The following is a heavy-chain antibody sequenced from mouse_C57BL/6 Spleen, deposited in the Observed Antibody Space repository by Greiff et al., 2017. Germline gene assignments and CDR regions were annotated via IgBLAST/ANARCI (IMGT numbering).Heavy chain of an antibody. Sequence: ESGPGLVKPSQSLSLTCSVTGYSITSGYYWNWIRQFPGNKLEWMGYISYDGSNNYNPSLKNRISITRDTSKNQFFLKLNSVTTEDTATYYCAREEYDYGYFDYWGQGTTLTVSS. J-gene: IGHJ2*01. D-gene: IGHD2-4*01. CDR3: AREEYDYGYFDY. CDR2: ISYDGSN. CDR1: GYSITSGYY. V-gene: IGHV3-6*01.